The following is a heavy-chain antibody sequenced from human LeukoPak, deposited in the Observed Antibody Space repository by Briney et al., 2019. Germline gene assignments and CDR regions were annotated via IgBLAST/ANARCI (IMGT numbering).Heavy chain of an antibody. CDR3: ARGQSEYSYDPYFDY. Sequence: PSETLSLTCTVSGGSISSYYWSWIRQPPGKGLEWIGYIYYSGSTNYNPSLKSRVTISVDTSKNQFSLKLSSVTAADTAVYYCARGQSEYSYDPYFDYWGQGTLVTVSS. D-gene: IGHD5-18*01. J-gene: IGHJ4*02. V-gene: IGHV4-59*01. CDR1: GGSISSYY. CDR2: IYYSGST.